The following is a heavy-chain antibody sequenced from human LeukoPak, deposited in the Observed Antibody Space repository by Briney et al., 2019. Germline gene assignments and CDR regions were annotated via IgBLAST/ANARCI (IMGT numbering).Heavy chain of an antibody. CDR1: GFTFNRCW. CDR2: INPDGRDT. J-gene: IGHJ1*01. D-gene: IGHD3-10*01. Sequence: GGSLRLSCVVSGFTFNRCWMNWVRQAPGKGLEWVAHINPDGRDTYYVDSVKGRFTISRDNAQNSMYLQMNSLRAEDTAVYYCARAHYYGSGSYYQYFQHWGQGTLVTVSS. CDR3: ARAHYYGSGSYYQYFQH. V-gene: IGHV3-7*01.